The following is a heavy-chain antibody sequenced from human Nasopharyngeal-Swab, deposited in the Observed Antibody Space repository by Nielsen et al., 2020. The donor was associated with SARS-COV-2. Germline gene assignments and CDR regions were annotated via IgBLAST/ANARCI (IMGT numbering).Heavy chain of an antibody. CDR3: ARDNHDYVWGSYRRFDY. Sequence: WVRQAPGQGLEWMGGIIPIFGTANYAQKFQGRVTITADESTSTAYMELSSLRSEDTAVYYCARDNHDYVWGSYRRFDYWGQGTLVTVSS. D-gene: IGHD3-16*02. J-gene: IGHJ4*02. CDR2: IIPIFGTA. V-gene: IGHV1-69*01.